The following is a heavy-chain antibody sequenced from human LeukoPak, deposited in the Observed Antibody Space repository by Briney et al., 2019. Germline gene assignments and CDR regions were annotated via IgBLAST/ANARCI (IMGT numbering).Heavy chain of an antibody. CDR3: ASVRPTWDNWLAP. CDR2: IYYSGST. CDR1: GGSISSSNYY. V-gene: IGHV4-39*01. J-gene: IGHJ5*02. D-gene: IGHD1-26*01. Sequence: SETLSLTCTVSGGSISSSNYYWGWIRQPPGKGLEWIGSIYYSGSTYHNPSLKSRVTISIDTSKNQFSLKLSSVTVADTAVYYCASVRPTWDNWLAPWGQGTLVTVSS.